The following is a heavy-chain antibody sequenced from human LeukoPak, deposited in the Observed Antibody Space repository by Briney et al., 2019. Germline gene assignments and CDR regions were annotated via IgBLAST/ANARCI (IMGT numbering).Heavy chain of an antibody. V-gene: IGHV4-39*01. D-gene: IGHD5-12*01. CDR2: LYYSGTT. Sequence: SETLSLTCTVSGGSIRSSSYYWGWIRQPPGKGLEWIGSLYYSGTTSYNPSLKSRVTMSVDTSKNQFSLKLSSVTAADTAVYYCARLASAYDLYYFDYWGQGTLVTVPS. CDR1: GGSIRSSSYY. J-gene: IGHJ4*02. CDR3: ARLASAYDLYYFDY.